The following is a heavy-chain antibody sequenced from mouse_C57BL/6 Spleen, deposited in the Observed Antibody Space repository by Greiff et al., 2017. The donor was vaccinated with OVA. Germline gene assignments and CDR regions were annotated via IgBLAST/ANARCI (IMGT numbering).Heavy chain of an antibody. D-gene: IGHD2-4*01. CDR2: IDPSDSYT. CDR3: ALYDYALDY. J-gene: IGHJ2*01. Sequence: QVQLQQSGAELVKPGASVKLSCKASGYTFSSYWMQWVKQRPGQGLEWIGEIDPSDSYTNYNQKFKGKATLTVDTSSSTAYMQLSSLTSEDSAVYYCALYDYALDYWGQGTTLTVSS. CDR1: GYTFSSYW. V-gene: IGHV1-50*01.